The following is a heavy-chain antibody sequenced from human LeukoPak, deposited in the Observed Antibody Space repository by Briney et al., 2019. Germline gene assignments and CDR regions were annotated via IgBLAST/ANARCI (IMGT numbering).Heavy chain of an antibody. CDR1: GFTFSSYV. V-gene: IGHV3-74*01. Sequence: GGSLRLSCETAGFTFSSYVMHWVRRTPGKGLVWVARISHDGFISYAESSKGGFTISRDNAKNTLILQMNSLRAEDTAVYYCAKDMKGDYYDSSGYSDYWGQGTLVTVSS. D-gene: IGHD3-22*01. CDR3: AKDMKGDYYDSSGYSDY. J-gene: IGHJ4*02. CDR2: ISHDGFI.